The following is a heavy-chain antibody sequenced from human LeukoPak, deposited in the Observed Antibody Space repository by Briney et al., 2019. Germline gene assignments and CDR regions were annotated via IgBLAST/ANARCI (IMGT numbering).Heavy chain of an antibody. CDR2: ISYDGSNK. Sequence: GGSLRLSCAASGFTFSSYGMHWVRQAPGKGLEWVAVISYDGSNKYYADSVKGRFTTSRDNSKNTLYLQMNSLRAEDTAVYYCAKEEGVVVVPAANQGFDYWGRGALVTVSS. J-gene: IGHJ4*02. CDR3: AKEEGVVVVPAANQGFDY. V-gene: IGHV3-30*18. CDR1: GFTFSSYG. D-gene: IGHD2-2*01.